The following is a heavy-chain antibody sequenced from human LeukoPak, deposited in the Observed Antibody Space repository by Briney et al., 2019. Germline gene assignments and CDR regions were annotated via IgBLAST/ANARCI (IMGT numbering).Heavy chain of an antibody. Sequence: SETLSLTCAVSGGSISSSNWWSWVRQPPGKGLEWIGEIYHSGSTNYNPSLKSRVTISVDKSKNQFSLKLSSVTAADTAVYYCARDRGSGYALARYFDYWGQGTLVTVSS. CDR3: ARDRGSGYALARYFDY. V-gene: IGHV4-4*02. J-gene: IGHJ4*02. CDR2: IYHSGST. CDR1: GGSISSSNW. D-gene: IGHD3-22*01.